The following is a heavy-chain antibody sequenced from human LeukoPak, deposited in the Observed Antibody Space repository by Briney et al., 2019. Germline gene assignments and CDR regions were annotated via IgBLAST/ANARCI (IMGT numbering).Heavy chain of an antibody. CDR2: IIPILGIA. CDR1: GGTFTSYA. Sequence: SVKVSCKASGGTFTSYAITWVRQAPGQGLEWMGRIIPILGIANYAQKFQGRVTITADKSTSTAYMELSSLRSEDTAVYYCARVQYDSSGYQYYFDYWGKGTLVTVSS. D-gene: IGHD3-22*01. J-gene: IGHJ4*02. CDR3: ARVQYDSSGYQYYFDY. V-gene: IGHV1-69*04.